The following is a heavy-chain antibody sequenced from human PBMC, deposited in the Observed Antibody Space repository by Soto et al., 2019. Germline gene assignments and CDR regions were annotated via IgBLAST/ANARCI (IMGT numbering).Heavy chain of an antibody. D-gene: IGHD2-21*01. Sequence: SVKVSCKVSGCTYNNYFISWVRQAPGQGLEWMGGIIPAFGTTNYAQKFQDKVTLTADESTGTVYMELSRLRSEDTAVYYCARGDLPPLLYTFGMDVWDKGTLGTVPS. CDR3: ARGDLPPLLYTFGMDV. V-gene: IGHV1-69*13. J-gene: IGHJ6*04. CDR1: GCTYNNYF. CDR2: IIPAFGTT.